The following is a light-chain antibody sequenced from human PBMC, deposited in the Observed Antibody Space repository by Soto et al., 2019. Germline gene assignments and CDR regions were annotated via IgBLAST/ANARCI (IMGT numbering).Light chain of an antibody. CDR1: QDISNY. CDR3: QQSYSTPT. J-gene: IGKJ5*01. Sequence: DIQMTQSPSSLSASVGDRVTITFQASQDISNYLNWYQQKPGKAPKLLIYDASSLQSGVPSRFSGSGSGTDFTLTISSLQPEDFATYYCQQSYSTPTFGQGTRLEI. CDR2: DAS. V-gene: IGKV1-39*01.